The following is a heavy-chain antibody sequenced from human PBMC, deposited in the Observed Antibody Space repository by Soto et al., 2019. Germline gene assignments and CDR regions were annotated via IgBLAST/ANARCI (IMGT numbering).Heavy chain of an antibody. CDR2: IIPIFGTA. CDR1: GGTFSSYA. D-gene: IGHD3-10*01. V-gene: IGHV1-69*13. J-gene: IGHJ6*02. Sequence: SVKVSCKASGGTFSSYAISWVRQAPGQGLEWMGGIIPIFGTANYAQKFQGRVTITADESTSTAYMELSSLRSEDTAVYYCAGGQGRYYGSGSYTRRYYYYGMDVWGQGTTVTVSS. CDR3: AGGQGRYYGSGSYTRRYYYYGMDV.